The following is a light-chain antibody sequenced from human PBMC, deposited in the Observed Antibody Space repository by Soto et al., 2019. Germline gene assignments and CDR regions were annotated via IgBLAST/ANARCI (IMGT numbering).Light chain of an antibody. CDR3: SSYTSSSTHWV. V-gene: IGLV2-14*01. Sequence: QSALTQPASVSGSPGQSITISCTGTSSDVGGYNYVSWYQQHPGKAPKLMIYEVSNRPSGVSNSFSGSKSGNTASLTISGLQAEDEADYYCSSYTSSSTHWVFGGGTKRTVL. CDR2: EVS. CDR1: SSDVGGYNY. J-gene: IGLJ3*02.